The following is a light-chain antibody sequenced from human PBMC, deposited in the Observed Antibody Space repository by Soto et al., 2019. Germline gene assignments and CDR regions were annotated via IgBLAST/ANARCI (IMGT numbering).Light chain of an antibody. CDR1: SYDVGAYNY. J-gene: IGLJ3*02. Sequence: QSALTQPASVSGSPGQSITISCTGTSYDVGAYNYVSWYQQHPGKAPKLMISEVSNRPSGISNRFSGSKSGNTASLTISGLQAEDEAGYYCNSYTIASTWVFGGGTKLTVL. CDR3: NSYTIASTWV. CDR2: EVS. V-gene: IGLV2-14*01.